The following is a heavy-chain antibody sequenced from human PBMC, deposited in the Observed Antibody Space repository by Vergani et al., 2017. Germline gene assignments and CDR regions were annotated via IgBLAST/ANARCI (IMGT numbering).Heavy chain of an antibody. J-gene: IGHJ6*02. V-gene: IGHV1-46*01. CDR2: INPSGGST. Sequence: QVQLVQSGAEVKKPGSSVKVSCKASGGTFSSYAISWVRQAPGQGLEWMGIINPSGGSTTYAQQFQGRLTMTRDTSTSTVYMDLSNLRSEDTAVYYCAKARDPNCKGGNCYSYYYGLDLWGQGTTVTVSS. CDR3: AKARDPNCKGGNCYSYYYGLDL. CDR1: GGTFSSYA. D-gene: IGHD2-21*01.